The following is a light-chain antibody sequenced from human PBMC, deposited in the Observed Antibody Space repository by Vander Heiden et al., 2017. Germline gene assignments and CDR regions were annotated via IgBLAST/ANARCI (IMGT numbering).Light chain of an antibody. Sequence: QSVLTQPPSASGTPGQRVTTPCSGSSSNIGSRTVNWYQHLPGTAPKHLIYSNNQRPSGVPDRISASKSGTSASLAVSGLQSEDEADYYCSAWDNSLNAWVFGGGTKLTVL. J-gene: IGLJ3*02. V-gene: IGLV1-44*01. CDR2: SNN. CDR1: SSNIGSRT. CDR3: SAWDNSLNAWV.